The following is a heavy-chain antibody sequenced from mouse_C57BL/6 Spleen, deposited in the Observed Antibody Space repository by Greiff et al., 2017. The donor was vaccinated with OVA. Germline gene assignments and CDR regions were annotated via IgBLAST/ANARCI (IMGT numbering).Heavy chain of an antibody. V-gene: IGHV5-16*01. CDR1: GFTFSDYY. D-gene: IGHD1-1*01. Sequence: EVMLVESEGGLVQPGSSMKLSCTASGFTFSDYYMAWVRQVPEKGLEWVANINYDGSSTYYLDSLKSRFIISRDNAKNILYLQMSSLKSEDTATYYCARATVVEGWYFDVWGTGTTVTVSS. CDR2: INYDGSST. CDR3: ARATVVEGWYFDV. J-gene: IGHJ1*03.